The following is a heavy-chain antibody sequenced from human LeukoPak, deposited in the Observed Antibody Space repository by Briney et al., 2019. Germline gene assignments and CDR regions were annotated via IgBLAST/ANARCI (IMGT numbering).Heavy chain of an antibody. V-gene: IGHV3-23*01. J-gene: IGHJ4*02. CDR1: GFTFTSLA. CDR3: AKQYYFASGSYRYFDY. CDR2: IIGSGGNT. Sequence: PGGSLRLSCAASGFTFTSLAMSWVRQAPGKGLEWVSSIIGSGGNTFYADSVKGRFTISRDNSKNTLYLQMNSLRAEDTAVYYCAKQYYFASGSYRYFDYWGQGTLVTVSS. D-gene: IGHD3-10*01.